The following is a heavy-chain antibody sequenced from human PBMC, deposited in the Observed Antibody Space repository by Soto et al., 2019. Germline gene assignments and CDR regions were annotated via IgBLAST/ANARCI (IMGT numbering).Heavy chain of an antibody. V-gene: IGHV3-15*07. J-gene: IGHJ5*02. CDR1: GFTCSTAW. D-gene: IGHD3-16*02. CDR3: TTDTPMPYYDYVWGSHRYRGNWFDP. CDR2: IRSNTNGRTI. Sequence: PGGSLRLSCVASGFTCSTAWMNWVRQAPGKGLEWVGRIRSNTNGRTIDYDAPGKGRFTISRDDSKNTLYLQMNSLKTEDTDVYFCTTDTPMPYYDYVWGSHRYRGNWFDPWGQGALVTVSS.